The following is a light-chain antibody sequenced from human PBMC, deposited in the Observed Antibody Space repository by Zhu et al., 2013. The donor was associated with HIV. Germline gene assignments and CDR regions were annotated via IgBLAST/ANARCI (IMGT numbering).Light chain of an antibody. CDR2: GAS. J-gene: IGKJ1*01. Sequence: IVMTQSPATLSVSPGDRATLSCRASQSISNNLAWYQQKPGQPPRLLIFGASTRATGVSARFSGSGSGTDFTLTITGLEPEDFGMYFCQRFGSSVTWTFGQGTKLEIK. V-gene: IGKV3-15*01. CDR1: QSISNN. CDR3: QRFGSSVTWT.